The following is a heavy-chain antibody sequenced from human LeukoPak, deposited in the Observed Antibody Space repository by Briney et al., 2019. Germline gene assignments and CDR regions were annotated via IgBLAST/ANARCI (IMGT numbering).Heavy chain of an antibody. Sequence: SGGSLRLSCAASGFTFSSYGMRWVRQAPGKGLEWVAVIWYDGSNKYYADSVKGRFTISRDNSKNTLYLQMNSLRAEDTAVYYCASGKAHCSGGSCYSENWFDPWGQGTLVTVSS. CDR1: GFTFSSYG. D-gene: IGHD2-15*01. CDR3: ASGKAHCSGGSCYSENWFDP. CDR2: IWYDGSNK. V-gene: IGHV3-33*01. J-gene: IGHJ5*02.